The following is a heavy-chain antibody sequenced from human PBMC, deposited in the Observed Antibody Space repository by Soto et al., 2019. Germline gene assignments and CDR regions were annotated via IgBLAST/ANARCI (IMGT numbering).Heavy chain of an antibody. J-gene: IGHJ4*02. V-gene: IGHV3-21*01. D-gene: IGHD3-3*01. CDR1: GFTFSSYS. CDR2: ISSSSSYI. CDR3: ARDNYYDFWSGPQTYFDY. Sequence: GGSLRLSCAASGFTFSSYSMNWVRQAPGKGLEWVSSISSSSSYIYYADSVKGRFTISRDNAKNSLYLQMNSLRAEDTAVYYCARDNYYDFWSGPQTYFDYWGQGTLVTVSS.